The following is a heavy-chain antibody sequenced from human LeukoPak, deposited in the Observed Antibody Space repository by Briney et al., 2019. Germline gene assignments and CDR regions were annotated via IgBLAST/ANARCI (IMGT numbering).Heavy chain of an antibody. J-gene: IGHJ4*02. CDR2: INPNNGVT. Sequence: ASVKVSCKASGYTFIVHYIHWMRQAPGKGLEWMGWINPNNGVTKYAQNFQGRVTMTTDTSISTVYMELSSLRSEDTAVYYCARLTFGGVIVVDYWGQGTLVTVSS. CDR3: ARLTFGGVIVVDY. CDR1: GYTFIVHY. D-gene: IGHD3-16*02. V-gene: IGHV1-2*02.